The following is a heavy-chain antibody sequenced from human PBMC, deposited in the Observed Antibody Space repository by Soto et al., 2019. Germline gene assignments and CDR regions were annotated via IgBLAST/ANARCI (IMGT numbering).Heavy chain of an antibody. CDR2: IWYDGSNK. D-gene: IGHD2-15*01. Sequence: GGSLILSCAASGFTFSSYGMHWVRQAPGKGLEWVAVIWYDGSNKYYADSVKGRFTISRDNSKNTLYLQMNSLRAEDTAVYYCARDHCHLGTDYYCDGMDGWGQGTTVTGYS. CDR1: GFTFSSYG. CDR3: ARDHCHLGTDYYCDGMDG. V-gene: IGHV3-33*01. J-gene: IGHJ6*02.